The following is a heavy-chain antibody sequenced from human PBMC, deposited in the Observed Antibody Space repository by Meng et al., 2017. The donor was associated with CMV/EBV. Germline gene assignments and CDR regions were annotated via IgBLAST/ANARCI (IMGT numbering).Heavy chain of an antibody. CDR2: IYTSGST. V-gene: IGHV4-4*07. J-gene: IGHJ4*02. CDR3: ARAAVDLSKDYFDY. D-gene: IGHD2-15*01. CDR1: GGSISSYY. Sequence: QAQLQETGPGPVKPSETLSLTCTVSGGSISSYYWSWIRQPAGKGLEWIGRIYTSGSTNYNPSLKSRVTMSVDTSKNQFSLKLSSVTAADTAVYYCARAAVDLSKDYFDYWGQGTLVTVSS.